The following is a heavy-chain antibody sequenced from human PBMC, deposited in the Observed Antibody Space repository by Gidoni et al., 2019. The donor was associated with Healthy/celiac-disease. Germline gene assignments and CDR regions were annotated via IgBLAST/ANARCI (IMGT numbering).Heavy chain of an antibody. Sequence: EVQLVESGGGLVQPGGSLRLSCAASGFTVSSNYMSWVRQAPGKGLEWVSVIYSGGSTYYADSVKGRFTISRDNSKNTLYLQMNSLRAEDTAVYYCARDSEEFQLDYWGQGTLVTVSS. CDR3: ARDSEEFQLDY. CDR1: GFTVSSNY. J-gene: IGHJ4*02. CDR2: IYSGGST. D-gene: IGHD3-10*01. V-gene: IGHV3-66*01.